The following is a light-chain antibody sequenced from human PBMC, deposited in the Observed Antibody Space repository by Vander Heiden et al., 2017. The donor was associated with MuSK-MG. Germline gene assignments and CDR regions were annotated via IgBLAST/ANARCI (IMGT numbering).Light chain of an antibody. CDR2: EAS. J-gene: IGKJ4*01. CDR1: QSVSNY. V-gene: IGKV3-11*01. CDR3: QQRSNWPLT. Sequence: EIVLTQSPATLSLSPGERATLPRRASQSVSNYLAWYQQKPGQAPSLLIYEASNRATGIPGRFSGSGSGTDFTLTISSLEPEDIAFYYCQQRSNWPLTFGGGTKVEIQ.